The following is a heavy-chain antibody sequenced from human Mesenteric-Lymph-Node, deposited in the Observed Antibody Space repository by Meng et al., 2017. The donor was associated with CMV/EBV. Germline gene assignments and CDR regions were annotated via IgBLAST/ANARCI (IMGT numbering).Heavy chain of an antibody. J-gene: IGHJ5*02. V-gene: IGHV4-39*01. CDR3: ARPHYYGSGSSPWFDP. CDR1: GGSISSSSYY. Sequence: QLQLQESGPGLVKPSGTLSHTCTVAGGSISSSSYYWGWIRQPPGKGLEWIGRINYSGSTYYNPSLKSRVTISVDTSKNQFSLKLSSVTAADTAVYYCARPHYYGSGSSPWFDPWGQGTLVTVSS. D-gene: IGHD3-10*01. CDR2: INYSGST.